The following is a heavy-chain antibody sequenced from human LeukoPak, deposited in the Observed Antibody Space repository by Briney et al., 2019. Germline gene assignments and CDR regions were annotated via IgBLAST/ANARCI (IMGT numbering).Heavy chain of an antibody. CDR1: GFAFSSYS. Sequence: GGSLRLSCAASGFAFSSYSMNWVRQAPGKGLEWVSSISSSSSYIYYADSVKGRFTISRDNAKNSLYLQMNSLRAEDTAVYYCARADCAAFDIWGQGTMVTVSS. CDR2: ISSSSSYI. V-gene: IGHV3-21*01. D-gene: IGHD2-21*01. J-gene: IGHJ3*02. CDR3: ARADCAAFDI.